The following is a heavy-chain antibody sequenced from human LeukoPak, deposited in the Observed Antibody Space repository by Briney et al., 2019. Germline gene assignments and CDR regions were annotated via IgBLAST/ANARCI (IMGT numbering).Heavy chain of an antibody. V-gene: IGHV3-74*01. CDR1: GFSFSTYW. Sequence: PGGSLRLSCAASGFSFSTYWMHWVRQAPGKGLVWVSRINVDGTSTSYADSVKDRFTISRDNAKNTLYLQMNSLRAEDTAMCYCAREGSGSLDYWGQGTLVTVSS. CDR3: AREGSGSLDY. J-gene: IGHJ4*02. CDR2: INVDGTST. D-gene: IGHD1-26*01.